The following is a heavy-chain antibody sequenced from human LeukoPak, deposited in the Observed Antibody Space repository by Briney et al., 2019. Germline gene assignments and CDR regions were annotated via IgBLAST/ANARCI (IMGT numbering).Heavy chain of an antibody. CDR1: GGSISSGDYY. V-gene: IGHV4-30-4*08. J-gene: IGHJ4*02. Sequence: SETLSLTCTVSGGSISSGDYYWSWIRQPPGKGLEWIGYIYYSGSTYYNPSLKSRVTISVDTSKNQFSLKLSSVTAADTAVYYCAREQSPVENGPFDYWGQGTLVTVSS. CDR3: AREQSPVENGPFDY. CDR2: IYYSGST. D-gene: IGHD6-13*01.